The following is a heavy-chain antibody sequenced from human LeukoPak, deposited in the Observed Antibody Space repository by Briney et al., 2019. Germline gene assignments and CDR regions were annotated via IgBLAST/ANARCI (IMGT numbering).Heavy chain of an antibody. Sequence: SETLSLICTVSGGSISTYYWNWIRKTPGKGLEWIGFMQYTGNSKYNPSLKSRVTMLVDTSKNQFSLKLSSVTAADMAVYYCARDAEHSYGRYFAYWGQGILVTVSS. CDR2: MQYTGNS. J-gene: IGHJ4*02. V-gene: IGHV4-59*01. CDR3: ARDAEHSYGRYFAY. D-gene: IGHD5-18*01. CDR1: GGSISTYY.